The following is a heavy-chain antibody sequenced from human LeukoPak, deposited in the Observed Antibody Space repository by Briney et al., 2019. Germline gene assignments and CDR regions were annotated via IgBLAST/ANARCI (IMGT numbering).Heavy chain of an antibody. Sequence: PSETLSLTCTVSGGSISSYYWSWIRQPPGKGLEWIGYIYYSGSTNYNPSLKSRVTISVDTSKNQFSLKLSSVTAADTAVYYCARGDWGAVAGEWGYFDYWGQGTLVTVSS. J-gene: IGHJ4*02. V-gene: IGHV4-59*08. CDR1: GGSISSYY. CDR3: ARGDWGAVAGEWGYFDY. D-gene: IGHD6-19*01. CDR2: IYYSGST.